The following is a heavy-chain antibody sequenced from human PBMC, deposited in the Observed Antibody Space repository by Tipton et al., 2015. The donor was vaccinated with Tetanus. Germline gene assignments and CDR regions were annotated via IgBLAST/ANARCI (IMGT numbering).Heavy chain of an antibody. CDR2: ISIYNGNT. CDR1: GYTFTNYG. D-gene: IGHD3-22*01. CDR3: ARRPKYYYDSSGSWFDL. J-gene: IGHJ5*02. V-gene: IGHV1-18*01. Sequence: QLVQSGAEVKKPGASVKVSCKASGYTFTNYGISWVRQAPGQGLEWMGWISIYNGNTNYAEKFQGRVTMTTDTSTNTAYMGVRSLRSDDTAVYYCARRPKYYYDSSGSWFDLWGQGTLVTVSS.